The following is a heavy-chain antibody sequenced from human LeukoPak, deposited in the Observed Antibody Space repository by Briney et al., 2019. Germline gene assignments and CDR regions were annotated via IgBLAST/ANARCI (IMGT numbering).Heavy chain of an antibody. Sequence: SETLSLTCTVSGGSISSGGYYWSWIRQHPGKGLEWIGYIYYSGSTYYNPSLKSRVTISVDTSKNQFSLKLSSVTAADTVVYYCARENYDSSGYYDWGQGTLVTVSS. V-gene: IGHV4-31*03. J-gene: IGHJ4*02. CDR2: IYYSGST. CDR3: ARENYDSSGYYD. CDR1: GGSISSGGYY. D-gene: IGHD3-22*01.